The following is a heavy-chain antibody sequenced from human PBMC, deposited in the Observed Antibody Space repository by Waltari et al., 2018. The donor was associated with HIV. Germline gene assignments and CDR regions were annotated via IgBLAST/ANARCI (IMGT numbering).Heavy chain of an antibody. V-gene: IGHV4-34*01. CDR3: ARLRVGATFEDALDI. CDR2: VNHIGTA. CDR1: GGSFSGYY. D-gene: IGHD1-26*01. J-gene: IGHJ3*02. Sequence: QVQLRQWGAGLLKPSETLSRTCAVYGGSFSGYYWSWLRQPPGKGLEWLGEVNHIGTANYNPALKSRVTFSVDPSKNQFSLMLTSVTAADTAVYYCARLRVGATFEDALDIWAQGAMVTVSS.